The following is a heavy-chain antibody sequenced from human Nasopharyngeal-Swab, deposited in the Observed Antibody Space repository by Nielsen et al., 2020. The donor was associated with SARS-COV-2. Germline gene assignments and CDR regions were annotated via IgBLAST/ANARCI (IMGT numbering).Heavy chain of an antibody. Sequence: ASVKVSCKASGYTFINYGLSWVRQAHGQGLEWVGWISANNGNTNYAQKFRGRVTMTTDTSTSTAYMELRSLRSDDTAIYYCARDQWLVHYFDYWGQGTLVTVSS. CDR3: ARDQWLVHYFDY. CDR1: GYTFINYG. J-gene: IGHJ4*02. V-gene: IGHV1-18*01. D-gene: IGHD6-19*01. CDR2: ISANNGNT.